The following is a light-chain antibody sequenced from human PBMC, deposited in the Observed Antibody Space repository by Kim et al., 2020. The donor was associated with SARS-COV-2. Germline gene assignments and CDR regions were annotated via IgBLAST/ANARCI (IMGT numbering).Light chain of an antibody. CDR2: GAS. V-gene: IGKV3D-15*01. Sequence: EIVMTQSPATLSVSPGERATLSCRASQSISSNLAWYQHKPDQAPRLLIYGASTRATGIPARFSGSGSGTEFTLTISSLQSEDFAVYYCQQYNTWPRTFGQGTKVEIK. J-gene: IGKJ1*01. CDR1: QSISSN. CDR3: QQYNTWPRT.